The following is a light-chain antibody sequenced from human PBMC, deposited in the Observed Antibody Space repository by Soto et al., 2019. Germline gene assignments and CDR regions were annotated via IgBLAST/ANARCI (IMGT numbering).Light chain of an antibody. Sequence: QSALTQPASVSGSPGQSITISCIGGRSDIGGYNLVSWYQQHPGSARKLISYEGRQRPSGVCDRFVGAKSDNTASLTISGLRAADEADDHCCAYAGVGTGVFGGGTQLTVL. J-gene: IGLJ3*02. CDR1: RSDIGGYNL. CDR2: EGR. CDR3: CAYAGVGTGV. V-gene: IGLV2-23*01.